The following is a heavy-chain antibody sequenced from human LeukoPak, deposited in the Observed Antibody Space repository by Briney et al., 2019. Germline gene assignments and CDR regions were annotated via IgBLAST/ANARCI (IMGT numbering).Heavy chain of an antibody. CDR2: IVVGSGNT. J-gene: IGHJ6*02. Sequence: ASVKVSCKASGFTFTSSAMQWVRQARGQRLEWIGWIVVGSGNTNYAQKFQERVTITRGMSTSTAYMELSSLRSEDTAVYYCAAVGVTAMVQYYYYGMDVWGQGTTVTVSS. V-gene: IGHV1-58*02. CDR3: AAVGVTAMVQYYYYGMDV. CDR1: GFTFTSSA. D-gene: IGHD5-18*01.